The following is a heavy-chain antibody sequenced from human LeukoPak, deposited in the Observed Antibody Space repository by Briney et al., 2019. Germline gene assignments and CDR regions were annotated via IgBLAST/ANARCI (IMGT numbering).Heavy chain of an antibody. J-gene: IGHJ4*02. V-gene: IGHV3-23*01. CDR3: AKGSSFRYYFDY. CDR2: ISGSGGST. Sequence: PGGSLRLSCAASGSTFSSYAMSWVRQAPGKGLEWVSAISGSGGSTYYADSVKGRFTISRDNSKNTLYLQMNSLRAEDTAVYYCAKGSSFRYYFDYWGQGTLVTVSS. CDR1: GSTFSSYA. D-gene: IGHD3-10*01.